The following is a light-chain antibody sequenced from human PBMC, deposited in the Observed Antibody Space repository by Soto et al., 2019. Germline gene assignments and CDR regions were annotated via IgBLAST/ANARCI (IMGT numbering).Light chain of an antibody. V-gene: IGKV3-20*01. CDR1: QSGSSSY. Sequence: EIVLTQSPGTLSLSPGERATLSCRASQSGSSSYLAWYQQKPGQAPRLLIYGASSRATGIPDRFSGSGSGTDFTLTISRLEPEDFAVYYCQHYGSAAITFGQGTRLEIK. CDR3: QHYGSAAIT. J-gene: IGKJ5*01. CDR2: GAS.